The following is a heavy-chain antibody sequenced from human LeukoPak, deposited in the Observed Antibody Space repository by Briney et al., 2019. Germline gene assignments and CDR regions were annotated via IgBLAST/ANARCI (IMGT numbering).Heavy chain of an antibody. V-gene: IGHV4-61*01. D-gene: IGHD3-22*01. Sequence: SETLSLTCTVSGVSVNSGNNFWSWIRQPPGKGLEWIGYIFYSGSTTYNPSLYSRVTISVDTSKNQVSLSLSSVTAADTAVYYCARRSRSGYYNYWGQGTLVTVSS. CDR1: GVSVNSGNNF. CDR2: IFYSGST. CDR3: ARRSRSGYYNY. J-gene: IGHJ4*02.